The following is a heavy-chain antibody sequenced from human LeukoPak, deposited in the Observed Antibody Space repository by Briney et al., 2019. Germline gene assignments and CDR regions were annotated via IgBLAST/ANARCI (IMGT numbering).Heavy chain of an antibody. V-gene: IGHV3-7*01. Sequence: PGGSLRLSCTASGFTFGDYAMSWVRQAPGKGLEWVANIKQDGSEKYYVDSVKGRFTISRDNAKNSLYLQMNSLRAEDTAVYYCARDQTGYFDYWGQGTLVTVSS. CDR3: ARDQTGYFDY. CDR2: IKQDGSEK. J-gene: IGHJ4*02. D-gene: IGHD1-14*01. CDR1: GFTFGDYA.